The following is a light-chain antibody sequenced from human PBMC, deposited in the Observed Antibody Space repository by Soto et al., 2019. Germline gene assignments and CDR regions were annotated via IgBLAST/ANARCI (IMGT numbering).Light chain of an antibody. Sequence: PGESATLSCRASQSVSSSYLACYQHKPGQAPRLLVYGASSRATGIPDRFSGSGSGTDFTLTISRLEPEDFAVYYCQQYGSSPLTFGQGTKVEIK. CDR2: GAS. CDR1: QSVSSSY. CDR3: QQYGSSPLT. J-gene: IGKJ1*01. V-gene: IGKV3-20*01.